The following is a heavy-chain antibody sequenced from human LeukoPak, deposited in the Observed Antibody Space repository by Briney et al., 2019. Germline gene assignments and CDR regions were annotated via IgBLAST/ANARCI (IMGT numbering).Heavy chain of an antibody. CDR2: ISSSSSTI. J-gene: IGHJ4*02. V-gene: IGHV3-48*01. D-gene: IGHD3-22*01. CDR3: ARDFAYDSSGYYWGTKPALPYDY. CDR1: GFTFSSYS. Sequence: PGGSLRLSCAASGFTFSSYSMNWVRQAPGRGLEWVSYISSSSSTIYYADSVKGRFTISRDNAKNSLYLQMNSLRAEDTAVYYCARDFAYDSSGYYWGTKPALPYDYWGQGTLVTVSS.